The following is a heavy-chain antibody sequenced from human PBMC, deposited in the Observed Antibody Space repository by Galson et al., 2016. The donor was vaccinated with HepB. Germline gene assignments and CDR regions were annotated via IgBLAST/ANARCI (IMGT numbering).Heavy chain of an antibody. J-gene: IGHJ4*02. D-gene: IGHD2-2*01. V-gene: IGHV3-7*01. CDR1: GFTFSSYW. CDR2: INADGSKK. CDR3: VTERRTSSWGF. Sequence: SLRLSCAASGFTFSSYWMTWVRQAPGKGPEWMVHINADGSKKYYVESVKGRFTISRDNAKNSPYLQMDSLRAEETDVYSCVTERRTSSWGFWGQGTLVTVSS.